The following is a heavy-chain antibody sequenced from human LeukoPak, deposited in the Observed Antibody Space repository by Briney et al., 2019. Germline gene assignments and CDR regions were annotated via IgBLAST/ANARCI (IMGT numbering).Heavy chain of an antibody. Sequence: PGGSLRLSCAASGFTFTSYSMNWVRQAPGKGLEWVSTISGGGGSTYYADSVKGRFTISRDNSKNTLYLQMNSLRAEDTAVYYCAPLGGATTNYWGQGTLVTVSS. CDR2: ISGGGGST. CDR1: GFTFTSYS. CDR3: APLGGATTNY. D-gene: IGHD1-26*01. J-gene: IGHJ4*02. V-gene: IGHV3-23*01.